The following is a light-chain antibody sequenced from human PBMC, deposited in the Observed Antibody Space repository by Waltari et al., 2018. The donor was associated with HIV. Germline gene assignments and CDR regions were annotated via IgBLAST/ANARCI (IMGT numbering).Light chain of an antibody. V-gene: IGLV2-14*03. CDR3: SSYAGSSTVV. Sequence: QSALTQPASVSGSPGQTIPISCTGTSSDVGGYNYVSWYQQPPGKAPKLIIYDVTNRPSGVSDRFSGSKSGNTASLTISGLQAEDEADYYCSSYAGSSTVVFGGGTKLTVL. CDR2: DVT. CDR1: SSDVGGYNY. J-gene: IGLJ3*02.